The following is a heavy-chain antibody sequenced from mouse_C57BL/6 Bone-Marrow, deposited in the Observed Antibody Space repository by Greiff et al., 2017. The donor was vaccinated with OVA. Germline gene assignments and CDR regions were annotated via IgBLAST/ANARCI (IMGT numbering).Heavy chain of an antibody. J-gene: IGHJ4*01. D-gene: IGHD2-5*01. CDR1: GYTFTSYG. Sequence: QVQLQQSGAELARPGASVKLSCKASGYTFTSYGISWVKQRTGQGLEWIGEIYPRSGNTYYNEKFKGKATLTADKSSSTAYMELRSLTSEDSAVYFCARGAYYSNSYYAMDYWGQGTSVTVSS. V-gene: IGHV1-81*01. CDR2: IYPRSGNT. CDR3: ARGAYYSNSYYAMDY.